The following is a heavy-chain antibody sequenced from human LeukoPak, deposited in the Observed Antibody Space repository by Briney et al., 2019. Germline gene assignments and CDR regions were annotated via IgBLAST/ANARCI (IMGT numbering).Heavy chain of an antibody. CDR3: ARGYCGSTSCYELDY. J-gene: IGHJ4*02. CDR2: INSDGSST. CDR1: GFTFSSYW. V-gene: IGHV3-74*01. Sequence: GGSLRLSCAASGFTFSSYWMHWVRQAPGKGLVWVSRINSDGSSTSYADSVKGRFTISRDNAKNTLYLQMNSLRAEDTAVYYCARGYCGSTSCYELDYWGQGTLVTVSS. D-gene: IGHD2-2*01.